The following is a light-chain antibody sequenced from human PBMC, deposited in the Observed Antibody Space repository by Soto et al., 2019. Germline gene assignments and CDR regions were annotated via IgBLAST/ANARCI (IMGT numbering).Light chain of an antibody. CDR2: AAS. V-gene: IGKV1-27*01. J-gene: IGKJ1*01. Sequence: DIPMTQSPSSLSASVGDRVTITCRASQGISNYLAWYQQKPGKVPKLLIYAASTLQSGVPSRFSGSGSGTDFTLTISSLQPEDVATYYCHKYNSAPPWTFGQGTKVEIK. CDR3: HKYNSAPPWT. CDR1: QGISNY.